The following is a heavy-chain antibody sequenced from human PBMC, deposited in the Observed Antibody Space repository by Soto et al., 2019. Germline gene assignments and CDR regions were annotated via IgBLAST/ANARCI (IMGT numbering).Heavy chain of an antibody. V-gene: IGHV1-46*01. CDR1: GYTFTSYY. J-gene: IGHJ4*02. Sequence: QVQLVQSGAEVKKPGASVKVSCKASGYTFTSYYMHWVRQAPGQGLEWMGIINPSGGGTSYAQKFQGRVTMTRDTSKSTVYMEVSSLRSEDTAVYYCARKGASGYGEAAAHWGQGTLVTVSS. CDR2: INPSGGGT. CDR3: ARKGASGYGEAAAH. D-gene: IGHD5-12*01.